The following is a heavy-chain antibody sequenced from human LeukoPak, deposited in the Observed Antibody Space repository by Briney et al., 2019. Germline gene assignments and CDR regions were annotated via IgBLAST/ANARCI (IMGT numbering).Heavy chain of an antibody. CDR3: AQVSDNGGYFDY. D-gene: IGHD4-23*01. CDR1: GYTFTGYY. Sequence: ASVKVSCKASGYTFTGYYMHWVRQAPGQRLERMGRINPNSGGTNYAQKFQGRVTMTRDTSISTAYMELSRLRSDDTAVYYCAQVSDNGGYFDYWGQGTLVTVSS. V-gene: IGHV1-2*06. CDR2: INPNSGGT. J-gene: IGHJ4*02.